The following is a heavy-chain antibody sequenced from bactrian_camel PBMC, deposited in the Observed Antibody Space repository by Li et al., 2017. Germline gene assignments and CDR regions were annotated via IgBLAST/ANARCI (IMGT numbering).Heavy chain of an antibody. CDR2: TDAAGTT. V-gene: IGHV3S53*01. D-gene: IGHD7*01. Sequence: HVQLVESGGGSVQAGGSLRLSCVVSGVPYGTDCVGWFRQAPGKEREGVAATDAAGTTNYADSVKGRFAISKDNAKNTVYLQMGSLKPEDTAMYYCAATPDRCELFWVAGGFNHVTYWGQGTQVTVS. J-gene: IGHJ4*01. CDR3: AATPDRCELFWVAGGFNHVTY. CDR1: GVPYGTDC.